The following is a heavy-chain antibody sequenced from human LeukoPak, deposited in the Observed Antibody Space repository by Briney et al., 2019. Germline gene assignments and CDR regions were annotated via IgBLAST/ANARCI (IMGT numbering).Heavy chain of an antibody. CDR2: IWYDGSNK. Sequence: GGSLRLSCAASGFTFSSYGMHWVRQAPGKGLEWVAVIWYDGSNKYYADSVKGRFTISRDNSKNTLYLQMNSLRAEDTAVYYCATNTAMDYYFDYWGQGTLVTVSS. J-gene: IGHJ4*02. CDR3: ATNTAMDYYFDY. D-gene: IGHD5-18*01. V-gene: IGHV3-30*02. CDR1: GFTFSSYG.